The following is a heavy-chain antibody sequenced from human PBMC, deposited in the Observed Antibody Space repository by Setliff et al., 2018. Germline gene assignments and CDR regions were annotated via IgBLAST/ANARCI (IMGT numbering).Heavy chain of an antibody. CDR3: ATVNCGGDCHGAWFDP. CDR2: ITPMFGPA. V-gene: IGHV1-69*13. CDR1: GGNFRTYA. Sequence: SVKVSCKASGGNFRTYAFNWVRQARGQGPEWMGGITPMFGPAKYAQKFQGRVTISADESTSTVYMELSSLRSEDTAVYYCATVNCGGDCHGAWFDPWGPGTLVTVSS. D-gene: IGHD2-21*01. J-gene: IGHJ5*02.